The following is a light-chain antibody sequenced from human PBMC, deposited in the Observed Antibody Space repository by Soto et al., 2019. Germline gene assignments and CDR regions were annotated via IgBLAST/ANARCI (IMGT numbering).Light chain of an antibody. Sequence: DIQMTKSPSTLSASVGDRVTITCRASQNINMWLAWYQQKPGKAPKLLIYDASILQSGVPSRFGGSGSGTDFTLTITSLLPDDCATYYCQHYSLYSPWTFGQGTKVEI. CDR2: DAS. CDR1: QNINMW. V-gene: IGKV1-5*01. CDR3: QHYSLYSPWT. J-gene: IGKJ1*01.